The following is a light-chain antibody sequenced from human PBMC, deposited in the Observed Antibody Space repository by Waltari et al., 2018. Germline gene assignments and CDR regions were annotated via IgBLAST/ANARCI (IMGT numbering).Light chain of an antibody. J-gene: IGKJ5*01. CDR2: GAS. CDR3: QQYDNWPPIT. Sequence: EIVMTQSPVTLSVSPGARATLSCRASQSVSSSLAWYQQKPGQAPRLLIYGASTRATGIPARFSGSGSGTEFTLTISSLQSEDLAIYYCQQYDNWPPITFGRGTRLEIK. CDR1: QSVSSS. V-gene: IGKV3-15*01.